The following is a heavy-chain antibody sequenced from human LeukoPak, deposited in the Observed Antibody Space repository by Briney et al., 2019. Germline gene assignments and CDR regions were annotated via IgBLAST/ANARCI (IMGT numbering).Heavy chain of an antibody. D-gene: IGHD1-1*01. J-gene: IGHJ4*02. CDR2: ISSSSGNI. V-gene: IGHV3-48*04. CDR1: GFTFSSYS. CDR3: ARGGEERNLDY. Sequence: GGSLRLSCAASGFTFSSYSMNWVRQAPGKGLEWVSYISSSSGNIYYADSVKGRFTISRDNAKNSLYLQMNSLRAEDTAVYYCARGGEERNLDYWGQGTLVTVSS.